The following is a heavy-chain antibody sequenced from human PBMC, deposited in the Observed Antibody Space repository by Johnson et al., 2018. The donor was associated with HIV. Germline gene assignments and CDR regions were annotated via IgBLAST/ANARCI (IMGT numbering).Heavy chain of an antibody. CDR2: LNWNAGST. D-gene: IGHD6-19*01. CDR3: AKAGAVAGPGIDAFDI. CDR1: GFTFDDYG. Sequence: VQLVESGGGLVQPGRSLRLSCTASGFTFDDYGMSWVRQVPGKGLEWVSGLNWNAGSTGYADSVKGRFTISRDNSKNTLYLQMNSLRAEDTAVYYCAKAGAVAGPGIDAFDIWGQGTMVTVSS. V-gene: IGHV3-20*04. J-gene: IGHJ3*02.